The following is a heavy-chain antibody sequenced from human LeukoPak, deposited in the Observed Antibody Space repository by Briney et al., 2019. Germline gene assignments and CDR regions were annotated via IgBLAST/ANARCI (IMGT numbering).Heavy chain of an antibody. V-gene: IGHV3-21*01. D-gene: IGHD3-9*01. CDR1: GFTFSGYS. J-gene: IGHJ1*01. CDR2: ISNSGSYT. CDR3: VRDHRRHFDWLSYFQH. Sequence: GGSLRLSCAASGFTFSGYSMNWVRQAPGKGLEWVSSISNSGSYTYYVDSVKGRFFISRDNAKNSTFLQMNSLRAEDTAVYYCVRDHRRHFDWLSYFQHWGQGTLVAVSS.